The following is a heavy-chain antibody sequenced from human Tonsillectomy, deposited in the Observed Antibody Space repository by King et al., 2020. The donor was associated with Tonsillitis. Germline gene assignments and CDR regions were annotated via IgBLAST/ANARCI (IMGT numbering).Heavy chain of an antibody. CDR2: IIPMFGTE. J-gene: IGHJ3*02. Sequence: LQLVQSGAEVKKPGSSVKVSCKASGGTFSSYGISWVRQAPGQGLEWMGRIIPMFGTEKYAQKFQGRVTITADESTRTAYMELSSLRSEYTALYYLARDWSGGYSCGKAFDIWGQGTMVTVSS. CDR3: ARDWSGGYSCGKAFDI. CDR1: GGTFSSYG. D-gene: IGHD3-3*01. V-gene: IGHV1-69*18.